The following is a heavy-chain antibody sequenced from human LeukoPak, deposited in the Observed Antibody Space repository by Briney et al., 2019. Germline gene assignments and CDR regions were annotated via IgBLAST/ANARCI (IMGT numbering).Heavy chain of an antibody. CDR2: MNPNSGNT. V-gene: IGHV1-8*01. CDR1: GYTFTSYD. D-gene: IGHD5-24*01. Sequence: ASVKVSYKASGYTFTSYDINWVRQATGQGLEWMGWMNPNSGNTGYAQKFQGRVTMTRNTSISTAYMELSSLRSEDTAVYYCARAVAKRHYYYYYYMDVWGKGTTVTVSS. J-gene: IGHJ6*03. CDR3: ARAVAKRHYYYYYYMDV.